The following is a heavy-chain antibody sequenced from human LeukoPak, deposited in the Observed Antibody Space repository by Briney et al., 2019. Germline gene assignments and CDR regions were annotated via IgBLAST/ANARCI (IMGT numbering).Heavy chain of an antibody. CDR2: IYYSGST. J-gene: IGHJ5*02. CDR3: ARTYQLLDNWFDP. CDR1: GGSISSGDYY. V-gene: IGHV4-30-4*01. Sequence: SQTLSLTCTVSGGSISSGDYYWSWIRQPPGKGLEWIGYIYYSGSTYYNPSLKSRVTISVDTSKHQFSLKLSSVTAADTAVYYCARTYQLLDNWFDPWGQGTLVTVSS. D-gene: IGHD2-2*01.